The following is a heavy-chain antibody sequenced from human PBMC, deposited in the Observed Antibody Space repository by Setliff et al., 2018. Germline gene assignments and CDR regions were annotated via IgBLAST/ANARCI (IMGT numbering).Heavy chain of an antibody. J-gene: IGHJ4*02. CDR1: GFNLSSYW. CDR2: INQDGSEK. CDR3: ARDGGEY. V-gene: IGHV3-7*01. D-gene: IGHD3-16*01. Sequence: GESLKISCAASGFNLSSYWMTWVRQAPGKGLEWVANINQDGSEKYYVDSVKGRFTIARDNAKNSLYLQMNSLRAEDTAVYYCARDGGEYWGQGTLVTVSS.